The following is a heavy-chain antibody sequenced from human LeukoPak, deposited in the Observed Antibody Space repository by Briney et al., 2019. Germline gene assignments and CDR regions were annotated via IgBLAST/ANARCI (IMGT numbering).Heavy chain of an antibody. Sequence: SVKVSCKASGDTFSSYSITWARQAPGQGLEWMGRIIPFLNIPNYAQKFQGRITITADRSTSTVFMELSSLRFEDTAVYYCARMDFWSDDDNPFDIWGQGTMVTVS. CDR1: GDTFSSYS. CDR3: ARMDFWSDDDNPFDI. D-gene: IGHD3-3*01. V-gene: IGHV1-69*02. CDR2: IIPFLNIP. J-gene: IGHJ3*02.